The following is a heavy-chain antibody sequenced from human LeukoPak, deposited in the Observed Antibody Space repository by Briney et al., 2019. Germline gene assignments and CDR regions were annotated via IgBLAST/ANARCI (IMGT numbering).Heavy chain of an antibody. Sequence: GGSLRLSCAASEFTFSDYSMRWVRQAPGTGLEWVTVILKDGTTKYYADSVKGRFTIFRDNSKNTLSLQMDSLRVEDTAVYFCVRECYGEYYFDSWGQGTLVTVSS. CDR2: ILKDGTTK. V-gene: IGHV3-30*03. CDR1: EFTFSDYS. D-gene: IGHD4-17*01. J-gene: IGHJ4*02. CDR3: VRECYGEYYFDS.